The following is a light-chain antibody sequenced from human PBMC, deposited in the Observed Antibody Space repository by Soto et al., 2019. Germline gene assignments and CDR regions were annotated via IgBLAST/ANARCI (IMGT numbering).Light chain of an antibody. CDR2: GGS. CDR1: QSVNSN. V-gene: IGKV3-15*01. Sequence: EIVMTQSPATLSVSPGDRATLSYRASQSVNSNVAWYRHKPGQAPRLLIYGGSTRNSGTPVRVSGSESGTEFTLTINSLQSEDFAVYYCQQYDDWPWTFGHGTRVEIK. CDR3: QQYDDWPWT. J-gene: IGKJ1*01.